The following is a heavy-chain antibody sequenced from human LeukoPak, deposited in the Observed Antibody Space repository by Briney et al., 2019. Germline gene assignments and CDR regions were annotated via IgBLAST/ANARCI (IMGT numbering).Heavy chain of an antibody. J-gene: IGHJ4*02. V-gene: IGHV3-33*06. D-gene: IGHD6-13*01. CDR1: GFTFSYYG. CDR3: AKIVQFTVATGTGLDY. Sequence: GGSLRLSCAASGFTFSYYGMHWVRQAPGKGLDWVAVIWYDGSYIYYADSVKGRFTISRDNSKNTMYLQMNSLRAEDTAVYYCAKIVQFTVATGTGLDYWGQGTLVTVSP. CDR2: IWYDGSYI.